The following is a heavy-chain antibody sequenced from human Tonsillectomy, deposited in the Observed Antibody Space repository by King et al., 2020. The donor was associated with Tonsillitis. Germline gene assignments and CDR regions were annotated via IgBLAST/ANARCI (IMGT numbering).Heavy chain of an antibody. CDR2: ITSSSNTI. J-gene: IGHJ4*02. Sequence: VQLVESGGTLVQPGGYLRLSCAASGFTFSSYSMNWVRQAPGKGLEWVSYITSSSNTIYYADSVKGRFTISRDNAHNSLSLQMNSLRVDDTAVYYCTRDPHALDYWGQGTLVTVSS. V-gene: IGHV3-48*01. CDR3: TRDPHALDY. CDR1: GFTFSSYS.